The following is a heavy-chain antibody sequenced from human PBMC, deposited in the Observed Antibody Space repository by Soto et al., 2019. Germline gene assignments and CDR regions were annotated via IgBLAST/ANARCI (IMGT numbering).Heavy chain of an antibody. CDR1: GFSLNTGGVG. D-gene: IGHD6-19*01. CDR3: ARRRGGFGGGWTTPYCDY. J-gene: IGHJ4*02. V-gene: IGHV2-5*02. CDR2: IYWDDDK. Sequence: QITLKESGPTVVKPTQTLTLTCSLSGFSLNTGGVGVGWIRQTPGKALEWLAVIYWDDDKSWNPSLRDRLTITKAASDDPVVLTVTNMDPVDTGTYYCARRRGGFGGGWTTPYCDYWGQGTLVTVSS.